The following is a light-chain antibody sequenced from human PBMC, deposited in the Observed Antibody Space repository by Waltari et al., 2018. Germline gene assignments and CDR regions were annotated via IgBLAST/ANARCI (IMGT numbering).Light chain of an antibody. CDR3: QSYDSSLSGGV. V-gene: IGLV1-40*01. Sequence: QSVLTQPPSVSGAPGQRVTISCTGSRSNIGAGYDVNSYQQLPGTAPKLLIYGNSNRPSGVPDRFSGSKSGTSASLAITGLQAEDEADYYCQSYDSSLSGGVFGGGTKLTVL. CDR1: RSNIGAGYD. J-gene: IGLJ2*01. CDR2: GNS.